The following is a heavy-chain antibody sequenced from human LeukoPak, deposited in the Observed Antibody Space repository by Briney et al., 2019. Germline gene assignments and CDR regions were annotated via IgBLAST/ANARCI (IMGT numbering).Heavy chain of an antibody. J-gene: IGHJ5*02. D-gene: IGHD2-2*01. CDR2: INHSGST. Sequence: SETLSLTCAVYGGSFSGYYWSWIRQPPGKGLEWIGEINHSGSTNYNPSLKSRVTISVDTSKNQFSLKLSSVTAADTAVYYCARPINCSSTSCYGGWFDPWGQGTLVTVSS. CDR1: GGSFSGYY. CDR3: ARPINCSSTSCYGGWFDP. V-gene: IGHV4-34*01.